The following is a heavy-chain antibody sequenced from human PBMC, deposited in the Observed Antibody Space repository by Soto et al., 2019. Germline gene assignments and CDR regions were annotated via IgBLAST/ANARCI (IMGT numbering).Heavy chain of an antibody. Sequence: GGSLRLSCGASGFTFNSYWMSWVRQAPGKGLEWVANIEQEGSEKHYVDSVKGRFIISGDNAKNSLFLQMNSLRVEDTAVYYCARDSDFYKADYWGQGTLVTVSS. CDR1: GFTFNSYW. J-gene: IGHJ4*02. CDR3: ARDSDFYKADY. D-gene: IGHD2-21*02. V-gene: IGHV3-7*01. CDR2: IEQEGSEK.